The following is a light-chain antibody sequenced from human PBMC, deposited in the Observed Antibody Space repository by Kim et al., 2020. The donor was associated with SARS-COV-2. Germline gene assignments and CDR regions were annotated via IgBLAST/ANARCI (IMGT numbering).Light chain of an antibody. V-gene: IGKV3-15*01. Sequence: VSPGERATLSCRASQSVSSNLAWYQQKPGQAPRLLIYGASTRATGIPARFSGSGSGTEFTLTISSLQSEDFAVYYCQQYNNWPLTFGGGTKVDIK. CDR3: QQYNNWPLT. CDR2: GAS. CDR1: QSVSSN. J-gene: IGKJ4*01.